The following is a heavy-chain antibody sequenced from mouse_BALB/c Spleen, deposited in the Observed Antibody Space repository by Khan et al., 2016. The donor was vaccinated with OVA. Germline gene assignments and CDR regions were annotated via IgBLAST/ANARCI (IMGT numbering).Heavy chain of an antibody. CDR2: ISSGSSTI. CDR3: ARSGGNHQCFDV. Sequence: EVELVESGGGLVQPGGSRKLSCAASGFTFSSFGMHWVRQAPEKGLEWVAYISSGSSTIYYADTVKGRFTISRDNSKNTLFLQMTSLRSEDTAMYYCARSGGNHQCFDVWGAGTTVTVSS. D-gene: IGHD3-1*01. V-gene: IGHV5-17*02. CDR1: GFTFSSFG. J-gene: IGHJ1*01.